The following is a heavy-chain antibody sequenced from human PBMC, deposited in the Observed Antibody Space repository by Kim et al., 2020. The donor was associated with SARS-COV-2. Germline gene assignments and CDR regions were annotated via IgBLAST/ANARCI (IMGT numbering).Heavy chain of an antibody. CDR1: GGSISSGGYY. Sequence: SETLSLTCTVSGGSISSGGYYWSWIRQHPGKGLEWIGYIYYSGSTYYNPSLKSRVTISVDTSKNQFSLKLSSVTAADTAVYYCARVLQQWLVHRPYYYYGMDVWGQGTTVTVSS. CDR3: ARVLQQWLVHRPYYYYGMDV. CDR2: IYYSGST. V-gene: IGHV4-31*03. D-gene: IGHD6-19*01. J-gene: IGHJ6*02.